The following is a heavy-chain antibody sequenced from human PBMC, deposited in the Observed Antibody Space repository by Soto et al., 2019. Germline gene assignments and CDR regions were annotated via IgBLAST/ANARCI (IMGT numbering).Heavy chain of an antibody. CDR2: IKSKTDGGTT. V-gene: IGHV3-15*07. J-gene: IGHJ6*02. CDR1: GFTFSNAW. Sequence: EVQLVESGGGLVQPGGSLRLSCAASGFTFSNAWMNWVRQAPGKGLEWVGRIKSKTDGGTTDYAAPVKGRFTISRDDSKNTLYLHMNSLKTEDTAVYYCTTSATYNYGMDVWGQGTTVTVSS. D-gene: IGHD2-2*02. CDR3: TTSATYNYGMDV.